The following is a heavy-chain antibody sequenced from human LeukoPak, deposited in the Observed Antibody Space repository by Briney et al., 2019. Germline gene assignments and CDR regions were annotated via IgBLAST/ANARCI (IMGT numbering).Heavy chain of an antibody. CDR2: INPSGGST. CDR1: GYTFTTYY. J-gene: IGHJ4*02. Sequence: GASGKVSCKASGYTFTTYYIHWVRQAPGQGVEWMGFINPSGGSTSYAQKFQGRVTMTRDTSTSAVYMELSSLRSEDTAMYYCARNVGSGLDYWGQGTLVTVSS. D-gene: IGHD1-1*01. V-gene: IGHV1-46*01. CDR3: ARNVGSGLDY.